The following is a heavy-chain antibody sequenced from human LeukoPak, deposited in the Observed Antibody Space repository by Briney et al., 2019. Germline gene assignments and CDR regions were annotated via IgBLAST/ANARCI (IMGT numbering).Heavy chain of an antibody. D-gene: IGHD5-12*01. V-gene: IGHV3-33*01. CDR2: IWYDGSDK. CDR3: ARAWGYRGYDWGYFDY. CDR1: GFTFSTYG. J-gene: IGHJ4*02. Sequence: GGSLRLSCAASGFTFSTYGMHWVRQAPGKGLEWVALIWYDGSDKYYADSVKGRFTISRDNSKNTVCLQMNSLRVEDTAVYYCARAWGYRGYDWGYFDYWGQGTLVTVSS.